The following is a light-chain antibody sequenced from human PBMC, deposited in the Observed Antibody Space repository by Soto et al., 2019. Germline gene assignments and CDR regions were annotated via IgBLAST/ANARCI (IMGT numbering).Light chain of an antibody. J-gene: IGKJ2*01. V-gene: IGKV3-20*01. CDR3: QQYGSSPQNT. Sequence: EIVLTQSPGTLSLSSGERATLSCRASQSVSSSYLAWYQQKPGQAPRLLIYGASSRATGIPDRFSGSGSGTDFTLTISRLEPEDFAVYYCQQYGSSPQNTFGQGTKLEIK. CDR2: GAS. CDR1: QSVSSSY.